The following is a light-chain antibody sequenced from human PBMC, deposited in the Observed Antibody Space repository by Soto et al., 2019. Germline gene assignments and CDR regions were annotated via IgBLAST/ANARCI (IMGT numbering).Light chain of an antibody. Sequence: AIQMTQSPSSLSASVGDRVTVTCRARQGISSDLGWFQQKPGKAPKLLIYAASSLQSGVPSRFSGRGSGTYFTLAISGLQVEDSATYYCLQEYRYPLTFGGGTKVDI. J-gene: IGKJ4*01. V-gene: IGKV1-6*02. CDR1: QGISSD. CDR3: LQEYRYPLT. CDR2: AAS.